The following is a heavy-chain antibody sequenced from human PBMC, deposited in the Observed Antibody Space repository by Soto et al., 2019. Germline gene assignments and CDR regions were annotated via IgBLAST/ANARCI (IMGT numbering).Heavy chain of an antibody. CDR1: GFTFSSYA. CDR2: ISGSGGST. J-gene: IGHJ6*02. D-gene: IGHD1-26*01. CDR3: AKVSGSYYGMDV. Sequence: PGGSLRLCCAASGFTFSSYAMSWVRQAPGKGLEWVSAISGSGGSTYYADSVKGRFTISRDNSKNTLYLQMNSLRAEDTAVYYCAKVSGSYYGMDVWGRGTTVTVSS. V-gene: IGHV3-23*01.